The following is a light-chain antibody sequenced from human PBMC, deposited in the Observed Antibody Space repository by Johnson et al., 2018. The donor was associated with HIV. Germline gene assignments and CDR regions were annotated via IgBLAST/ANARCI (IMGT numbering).Light chain of an antibody. CDR3: GTWHSSLSTGGV. J-gene: IGLJ1*01. CDR2: ENN. V-gene: IGLV1-51*02. CDR1: SSNIGSTS. Sequence: VLTQPPSVSAAPGQKVTISCSGSSSNIGSTSVSWYQQLPGTAPKLLIYENNKRPSGIPDRFSGSKSGTSATLAITGLQTGDEADYYCGTWHSSLSTGGVFRSGTQVTVL.